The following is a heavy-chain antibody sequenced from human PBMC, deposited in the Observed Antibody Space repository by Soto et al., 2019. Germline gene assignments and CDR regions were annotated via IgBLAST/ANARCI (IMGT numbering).Heavy chain of an antibody. V-gene: IGHV4-39*01. J-gene: IGHJ4*02. D-gene: IGHD5-12*01. CDR1: GFTVSNSGFY. Sequence: PSETLSLTCTASGFTVSNSGFYWGWMRQCPGKGLRCICSVYYRERRFSKSTDNTRVTIYLDTSKNRIYLSLNSVTATDTAVYFCLSQRATAPTHSCFDYWGPGALVTVSS. CDR3: LSQRATAPTHSCFDY. CDR2: VYYRERR.